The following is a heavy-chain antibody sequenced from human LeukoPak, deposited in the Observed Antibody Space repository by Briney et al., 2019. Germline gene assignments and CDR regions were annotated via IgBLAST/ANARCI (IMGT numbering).Heavy chain of an antibody. CDR3: ARRREQWLVKYNWFDP. V-gene: IGHV4-39*01. D-gene: IGHD6-19*01. J-gene: IGHJ5*02. CDR2: IYYSGST. CDR1: GGSISSSSYY. Sequence: SETLSLTCTVSGGSISSSSYYWGWIRQPPGKGLEWIGSIYYSGSTYYNPSLKSRVTISVDTSKNQFSLKLSSVTAADTAVYYCARRREQWLVKYNWFDPWGQGTLVTVSS.